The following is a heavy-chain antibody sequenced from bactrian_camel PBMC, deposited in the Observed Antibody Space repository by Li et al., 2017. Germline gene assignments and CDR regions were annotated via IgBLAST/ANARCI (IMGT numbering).Heavy chain of an antibody. Sequence: QVQLVESGGALVQPGGSLRLSCAASGFTFGSDWMFWVRQAPGRGLEWVSTINSGSDRTHYADSVKGRFAISKDNAKNTVYLQMNNLQPEDTAVYYCARDVVGSWSYGGYWGQGTQVTVS. D-gene: IGHD2*01. CDR3: ARDVVGSWSYGGY. V-gene: IGHV3S1*01. J-gene: IGHJ6*01. CDR2: INSGSDRT. CDR1: GFTFGSDW.